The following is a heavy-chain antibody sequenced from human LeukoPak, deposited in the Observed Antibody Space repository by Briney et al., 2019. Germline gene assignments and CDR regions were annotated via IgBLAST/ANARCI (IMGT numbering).Heavy chain of an antibody. D-gene: IGHD3-9*01. Sequence: SETLSLTCTVSGGSISSYYWSWIRQPPGKGLEWIGYIYYSGSTNYNPSLKSRVTISVDTSKNQFSLKLSSVTAADTAVYYCARGLNEYYDILTGYYYMDVWGKGTTVTISS. CDR3: ARGLNEYYDILTGYYYMDV. J-gene: IGHJ6*03. V-gene: IGHV4-59*01. CDR2: IYYSGST. CDR1: GGSISSYY.